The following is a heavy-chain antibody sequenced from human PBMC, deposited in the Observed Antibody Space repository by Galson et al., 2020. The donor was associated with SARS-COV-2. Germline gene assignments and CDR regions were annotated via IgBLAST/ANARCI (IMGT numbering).Heavy chain of an antibody. CDR3: ARSGYSSSWSHLNWFGP. CDR1: GFTFSSYS. CDR2: ISSSSSYI. D-gene: IGHD6-13*01. Sequence: GESLKISCAASGFTFSSYSMNWVRQAPGKGLEWVSSISSSSSYIYYADSVKCRFTISRDNAKNSLDLQMNSLRAEDTAVYYCARSGYSSSWSHLNWFGPWGQGTLVTGSS. J-gene: IGHJ5*02. V-gene: IGHV3-21*01.